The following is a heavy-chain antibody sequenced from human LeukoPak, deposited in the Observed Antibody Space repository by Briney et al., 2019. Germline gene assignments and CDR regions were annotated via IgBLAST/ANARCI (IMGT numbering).Heavy chain of an antibody. V-gene: IGHV3-33*01. Sequence: GRSLRLSCAASGFTFSSYGMHWVRQAPGKGLEWVAVIWYDGSNKYYADSVKGRFTISRDNSKNTLYLQLNSLRAEDTAVYYCATNWGTGPYYYAMDIWGQGTTVTVSS. CDR3: ATNWGTGPYYYAMDI. J-gene: IGHJ6*02. CDR2: IWYDGSNK. CDR1: GFTFSSYG. D-gene: IGHD3-16*01.